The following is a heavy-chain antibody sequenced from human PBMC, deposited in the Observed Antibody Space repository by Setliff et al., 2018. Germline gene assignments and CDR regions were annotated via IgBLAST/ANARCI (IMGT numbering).Heavy chain of an antibody. V-gene: IGHV3-30-3*01. CDR1: GFMFGSYA. CDR3: STELGE. Sequence: LRLSCAASGFMFGSYAMHWVRQAPGRGPEWLAVISYDGSHDYYADSVRGRFSVSRDNAKNSLYLQVNSLRVEDTGVYYCSTELGEWGQGTPVTVSS. D-gene: IGHD3-16*01. J-gene: IGHJ4*02. CDR2: ISYDGSHD.